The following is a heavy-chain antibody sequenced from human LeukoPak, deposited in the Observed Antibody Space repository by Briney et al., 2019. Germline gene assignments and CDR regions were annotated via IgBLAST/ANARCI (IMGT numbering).Heavy chain of an antibody. CDR1: GYTFTSYD. CDR2: MNPNSGNT. CDR3: ATLGVVPAASYYYMDV. Sequence: ASVKVSCKASGYTFTSYDINWVRQATGQGLEWMGWMNPNSGNTGYAQKFQGRVTITRNTSISTAYMELSSLRSEDTAVYYCATLGVVPAASYYYMDVWGKGTTVTVSS. J-gene: IGHJ6*03. V-gene: IGHV1-8*03. D-gene: IGHD2-2*01.